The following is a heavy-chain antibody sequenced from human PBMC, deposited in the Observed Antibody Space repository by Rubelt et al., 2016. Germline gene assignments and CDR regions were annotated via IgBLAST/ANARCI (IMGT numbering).Heavy chain of an antibody. J-gene: IGHJ4*02. CDR3: ARDQGGSSVY. Sequence: WAASGFTFSSYWTSWVRQAPGKGLEWVANIKQDGSEKYYVDSVKGRFTISRDNAKNSLYLQMNSLRAEDTAMYYCARDQGGSSVYWGQGTLVTVSS. CDR1: GFTFSSYW. CDR2: IKQDGSEK. D-gene: IGHD2-15*01. V-gene: IGHV3-7*01.